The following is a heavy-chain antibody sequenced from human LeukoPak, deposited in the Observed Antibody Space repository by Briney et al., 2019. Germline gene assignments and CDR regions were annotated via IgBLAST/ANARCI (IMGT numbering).Heavy chain of an antibody. CDR3: ARDQNIVVVVTAMGRNTWFDP. J-gene: IGHJ5*02. V-gene: IGHV3-30-3*01. CDR2: ISYDGGNK. Sequence: PGRSLRLSCAASGFTFGSYAMHWVRQAPGKGLEGVAVISYDGGNKYYADSVKGRFTISRDNSKNTMYLQMNSLRTEDTAVYYCARDQNIVVVVTAMGRNTWFDPWGQGTLGTVSS. D-gene: IGHD2-15*01. CDR1: GFTFGSYA.